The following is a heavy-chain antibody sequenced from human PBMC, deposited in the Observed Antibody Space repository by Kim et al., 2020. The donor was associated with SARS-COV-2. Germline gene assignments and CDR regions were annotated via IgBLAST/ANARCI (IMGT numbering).Heavy chain of an antibody. CDR1: GGSIRRSSYY. CDR3: AGRHSDPDTLLWFGEFVL. D-gene: IGHD3-10*01. J-gene: IGHJ2*01. Sequence: SETLSLTCIVSGGSIRRSSYYWGWIRQPPGKGLEWIGSIYYSGSSFYSPSLKSRVTISVDTSKNQFSLKLSSVTAADTATYFCAGRHSDPDTLLWFGEFVLWGRGTLVSVSS. CDR2: IYYSGSS. V-gene: IGHV4-39*07.